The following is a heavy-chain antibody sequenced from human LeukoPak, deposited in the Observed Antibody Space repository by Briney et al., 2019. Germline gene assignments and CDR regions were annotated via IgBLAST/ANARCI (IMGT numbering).Heavy chain of an antibody. CDR3: AKDHYWSIDY. J-gene: IGHJ4*02. V-gene: IGHV3-74*01. Sequence: GGSLRLSCAASGFTFSDYWMHWVRHAPGQGLVWVSRIKGDGISTNYADSVKGRFTISRDIAKNTQYLQMNSLRAEDTGVYYCAKDHYWSIDYWGRGTLVTVSS. CDR2: IKGDGIST. D-gene: IGHD3-3*01. CDR1: GFTFSDYW.